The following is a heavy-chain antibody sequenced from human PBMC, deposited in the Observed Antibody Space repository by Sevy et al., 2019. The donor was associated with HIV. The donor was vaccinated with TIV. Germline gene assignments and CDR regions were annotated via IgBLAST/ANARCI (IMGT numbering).Heavy chain of an antibody. CDR1: GYTFTGYY. V-gene: IGHV1-2*06. CDR2: INPNSGGT. J-gene: IGHJ6*02. CDR3: ARDREVTSYYYYSMDV. D-gene: IGHD4-17*01. Sequence: ASVKVSCKASGYTFTGYYMHWVRQAPGQGLEWMGRINPNSGGTNYAQKFRGRVTMTRDTSISTAYMELSRLRSDDTAVYYCARDREVTSYYYYSMDVWCQGTTVTVSS.